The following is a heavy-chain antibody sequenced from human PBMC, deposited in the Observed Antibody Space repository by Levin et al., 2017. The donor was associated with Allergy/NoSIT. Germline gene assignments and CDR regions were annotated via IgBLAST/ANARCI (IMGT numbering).Heavy chain of an antibody. CDR3: ALDGYSSGWYQGY. D-gene: IGHD6-19*01. Sequence: GGSLRLSCAASGFAFNNYDMNWVRQAPGKGLEWVSTVSGSGSSTSYADSVKGRFSISRDNSKYTLYLQMNSLRAEDTAVYYCALDGYSSGWYQGYWGQGTLVTVSS. CDR1: GFAFNNYD. CDR2: VSGSGSST. J-gene: IGHJ4*02. V-gene: IGHV3-23*01.